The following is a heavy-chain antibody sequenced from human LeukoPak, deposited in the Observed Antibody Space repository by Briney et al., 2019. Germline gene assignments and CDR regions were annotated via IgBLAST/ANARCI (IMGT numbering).Heavy chain of an antibody. Sequence: SQTLSLPYAISGDSVSSNSASWTWIRQSPSRGLEWLGRTYYRSEWYSDYAVSVGSRITINSDTSNNQFSLHLNSVTPEDTAVYYCARGTSRAFNYWREGTLVTVSS. D-gene: IGHD3-3*02. CDR1: GDSVSSNSAS. CDR2: TYYRSEWYS. CDR3: ARGTSRAFNY. V-gene: IGHV6-1*01. J-gene: IGHJ4*02.